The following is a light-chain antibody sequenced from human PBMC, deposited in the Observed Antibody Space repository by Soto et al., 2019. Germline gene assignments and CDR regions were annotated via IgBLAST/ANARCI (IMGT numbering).Light chain of an antibody. J-gene: IGKJ1*01. CDR3: QQYYTTPRT. CDR2: WAS. Sequence: IVMTQSPDSLAVSLGERATINCKSGQSVLYSSSNKNYLAWYQQKPGQHPKLLIYWASTRESGVPDRFSGSGSGTDFTLTISSLQAEDVAVYYCQQYYTTPRTFGQGTKVDIK. CDR1: QSVLYSSSNKNY. V-gene: IGKV4-1*01.